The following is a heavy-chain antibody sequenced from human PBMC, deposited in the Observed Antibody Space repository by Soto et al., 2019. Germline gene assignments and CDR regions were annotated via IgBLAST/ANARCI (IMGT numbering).Heavy chain of an antibody. D-gene: IGHD6-13*01. J-gene: IGHJ5*02. CDR1: GDSINNSHW. CDR3: AREVNSSPARGPNWFDP. V-gene: IGHV4-4*02. CDR2: TYHSGTT. Sequence: QVQLQESGPGLVQPSGTLSLTCAVSGDSINNSHWWSWVRQTPGKGLEWIGETYHSGTTNYNPSLETRVTRSIDTSKNRFPLKMKSVTAADTAVYYWAREVNSSPARGPNWFDPWGQGTLVTVSS.